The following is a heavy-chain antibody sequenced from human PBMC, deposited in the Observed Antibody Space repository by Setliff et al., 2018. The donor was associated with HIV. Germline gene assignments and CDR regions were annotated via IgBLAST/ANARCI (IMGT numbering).Heavy chain of an antibody. V-gene: IGHV1-69*13. Sequence: SVKVSCKASGGSISISVISWVRQAPGQGLEWMGGILGTPKYAQKFQGRVAITADESTSTAYMELSNPRSEDTAVYYCASHLKLAATGTFDYWGQGTLVTVSS. CDR1: GGSISISV. J-gene: IGHJ4*02. CDR3: ASHLKLAATGTFDY. D-gene: IGHD6-13*01. CDR2: ILGTP.